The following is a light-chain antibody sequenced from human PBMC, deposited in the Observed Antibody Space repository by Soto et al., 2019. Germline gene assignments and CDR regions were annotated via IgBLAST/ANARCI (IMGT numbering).Light chain of an antibody. Sequence: ERVQPRAPRTMSATPGESATLSCRASQSVSTDLAWYQQRPGQAPRLLLYGAYIRAVGIPARFSGSGSGAEFTLTIRSLQSEDFALYFCQQYNDWPRTFGQGTKV. V-gene: IGKV3-15*01. CDR2: GAY. CDR3: QQYNDWPRT. J-gene: IGKJ1*01. CDR1: QSVSTD.